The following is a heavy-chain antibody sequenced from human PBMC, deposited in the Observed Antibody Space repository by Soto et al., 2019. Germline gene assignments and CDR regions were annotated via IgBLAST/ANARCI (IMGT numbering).Heavy chain of an antibody. CDR2: IYYSGST. CDR1: GGSISSSSYY. Sequence: PSETLALTCTVSGGSISSSSYYWGWIRQPPGKGLEWIGSIYYSGSTYYNPSLKSRVTISVDTSKNQFSLKLSSVTAADTAVYYCASKGQQLVRRYFDYWGQGTLVTVSS. CDR3: ASKGQQLVRRYFDY. J-gene: IGHJ4*02. V-gene: IGHV4-39*01. D-gene: IGHD6-13*01.